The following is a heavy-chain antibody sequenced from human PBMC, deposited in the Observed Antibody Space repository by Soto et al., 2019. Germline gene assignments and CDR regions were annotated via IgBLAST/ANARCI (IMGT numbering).Heavy chain of an antibody. CDR1: GFTFSSYG. CDR2: ISYDGSNK. D-gene: IGHD5-18*01. Sequence: PGGSLRLSCAASGFTFSSYGMHWVRQAPGKGLEWVAVISYDGSNKYYADSVKGRFTISRDNSKNTLYLQMNSLRAEDTAVYYCAKEQFAGTDTAMATESLGEGTLVTVSS. J-gene: IGHJ5*02. V-gene: IGHV3-30*18. CDR3: AKEQFAGTDTAMATES.